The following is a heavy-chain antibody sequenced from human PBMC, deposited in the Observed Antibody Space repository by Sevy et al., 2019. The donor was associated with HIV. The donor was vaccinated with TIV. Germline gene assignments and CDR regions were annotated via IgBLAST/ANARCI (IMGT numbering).Heavy chain of an antibody. J-gene: IGHJ4*02. D-gene: IGHD1-26*01. Sequence: SETLSLTCTVSGGSITSLYCNWIRQPPGKGLEWIANIYYNGHINYNPARKSRVTLSLDTSKNQFSLRLSSVTAADTAMYYCAGENAWGRGYSWGQGTLVTVSS. CDR2: IYYNGHI. CDR3: AGENAWGRGYS. V-gene: IGHV4-59*08. CDR1: GGSITSLY.